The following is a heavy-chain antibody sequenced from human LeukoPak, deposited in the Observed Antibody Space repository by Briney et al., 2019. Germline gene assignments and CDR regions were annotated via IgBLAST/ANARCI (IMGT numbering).Heavy chain of an antibody. D-gene: IGHD2-2*01. J-gene: IGHJ4*02. CDR2: ISPNSGDT. CDR3: ASANTLPRSSTPCLFDY. V-gene: IGHV1-2*02. Sequence: ASVKVSCKASGYTFTGYYMHWVRQAPGQGVEWMGWISPNSGDTNYAQKFQGRVTITKDTSISTAHMELSRLRSHDTAVYYCASANTLPRSSTPCLFDYWGQGTLVTVSS. CDR1: GYTFTGYY.